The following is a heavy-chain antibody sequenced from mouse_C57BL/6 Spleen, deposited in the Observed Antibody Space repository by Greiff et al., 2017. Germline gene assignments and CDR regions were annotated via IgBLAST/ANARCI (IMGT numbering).Heavy chain of an antibody. V-gene: IGHV1-69*01. J-gene: IGHJ2*01. Sequence: VQLQQPGAELVMPGASVKLSCKASGYTFTSYWMHWVKQRPGQGLEWIGGIDPSDSYTNYNQKFKGKSTLTVDKSSSTAYMQLSSLTSEDSAVYYCARTDYWGQGTTLTVSS. CDR2: IDPSDSYT. CDR3: ARTDY. CDR1: GYTFTSYW.